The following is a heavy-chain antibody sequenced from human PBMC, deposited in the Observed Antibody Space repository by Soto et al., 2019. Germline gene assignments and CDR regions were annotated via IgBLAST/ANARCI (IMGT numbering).Heavy chain of an antibody. CDR1: GGSFSGYY. CDR2: INQSGST. CDR3: ARDRDYIWGSYRYYRFDI. J-gene: IGHJ3*02. Sequence: SETLSLTCAVYGGSFSGYYWSWIRQPPGKGLEWIGEINQSGSTYYNPSLKSRVTISVDTSKNQFSLKLSSVTAADTAVYYCARDRDYIWGSYRYYRFDIWGQGKMVTVSS. D-gene: IGHD3-16*02. V-gene: IGHV4-34*01.